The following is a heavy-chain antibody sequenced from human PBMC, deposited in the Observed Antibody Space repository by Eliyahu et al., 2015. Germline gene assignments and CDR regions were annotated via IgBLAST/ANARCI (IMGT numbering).Heavy chain of an antibody. D-gene: IGHD6-6*01. J-gene: IGHJ4*02. Sequence: QVQLQESGPGLVNPSXTLSLTCTVSGDSISSGRYYWGWIRQLPGKGLEWIGYIFYDGNTWYNPSVKSRVTLSLDMSKNQYYLKLTSVTAADTAVYFCATKYGISAAFDFWGQGALVTVSS. V-gene: IGHV4-31*03. CDR3: ATKYGISAAFDF. CDR2: IFYDGNT. CDR1: GDSISSGRYY.